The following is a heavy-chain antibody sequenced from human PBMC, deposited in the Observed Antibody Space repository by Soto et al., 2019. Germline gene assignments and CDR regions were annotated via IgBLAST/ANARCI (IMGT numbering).Heavy chain of an antibody. Sequence: QVQLMQSGAEVKKPGSSVKVSCKASGGTFSSYTISWVRQAPGQGLEWMGRIIPILGIANYAQKFQGRVTITADKSTSTAYMELSSLRSEDTAVYYCARASLVTTVTTPHFDYWGQGTLVTVSS. J-gene: IGHJ4*02. CDR3: ARASLVTTVTTPHFDY. V-gene: IGHV1-69*02. CDR1: GGTFSSYT. CDR2: IIPILGIA. D-gene: IGHD4-17*01.